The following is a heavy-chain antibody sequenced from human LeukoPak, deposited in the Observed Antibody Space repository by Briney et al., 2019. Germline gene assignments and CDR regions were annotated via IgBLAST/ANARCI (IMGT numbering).Heavy chain of an antibody. V-gene: IGHV4-59*01. J-gene: IGHJ6*03. CDR2: IYYSGST. Sequence: SETLSLTCTVSGGSISSYYWSWIRQPPGKGLEWIGYIYYSGSTNYNPSLKSRVTISVDTSKNQFSLKLSSVTAADTAVYYCARGKASAYSYGDYYYYYMDACGTGNTVTGSS. D-gene: IGHD5-18*01. CDR3: ARGKASAYSYGDYYYYYMDA. CDR1: GGSISSYY.